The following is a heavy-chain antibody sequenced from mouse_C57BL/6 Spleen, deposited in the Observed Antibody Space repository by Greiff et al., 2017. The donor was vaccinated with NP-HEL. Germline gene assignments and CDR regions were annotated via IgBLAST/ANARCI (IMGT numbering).Heavy chain of an antibody. J-gene: IGHJ3*01. Sequence: QVHVKQPGAELVMPGASVKLSCKASGYTFTSYWMHWVKQRPGQGLEWIGEIDPSDSYTNYNQKFKGKSTLTVDKSSSTAYMQLSSLTSEDSAVYYCARSVPAGFAYWGQGTLVTVSA. D-gene: IGHD5-1*01. V-gene: IGHV1-69*01. CDR1: GYTFTSYW. CDR2: IDPSDSYT. CDR3: ARSVPAGFAY.